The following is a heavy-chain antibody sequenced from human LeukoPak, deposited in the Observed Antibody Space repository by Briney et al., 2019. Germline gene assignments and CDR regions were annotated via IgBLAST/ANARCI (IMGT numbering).Heavy chain of an antibody. Sequence: SETLSLTCTVSGGSISSYYWSWIRQPPGKGLEWIGYIYYSGSTNYKPSLKSRVTISVDTSKNQFSLKLSSVTAADTAVYFCARGPYSYDRSGAFDTWGQGTMVTVSS. CDR3: ARGPYSYDRSGAFDT. V-gene: IGHV4-59*08. D-gene: IGHD3-22*01. CDR2: IYYSGST. J-gene: IGHJ3*02. CDR1: GGSISSYY.